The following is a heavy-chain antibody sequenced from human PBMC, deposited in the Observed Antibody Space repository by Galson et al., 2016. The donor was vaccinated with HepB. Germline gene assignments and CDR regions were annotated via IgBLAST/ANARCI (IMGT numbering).Heavy chain of an antibody. CDR2: ISEDGSNK. V-gene: IGHV3-30*04. D-gene: IGHD1-26*01. J-gene: IGHJ4*02. CDR1: GFTFSNYA. Sequence: SLRLSCAASGFTFSNYAVLWVRQAPGKGPEWVAVISEDGSNKHYIDSVMGRFTVSRDNSKNTFYLQMDSLGAEDGAVYYCAKAALVGPTYPLEFWGPGTLVTVSS. CDR3: AKAALVGPTYPLEF.